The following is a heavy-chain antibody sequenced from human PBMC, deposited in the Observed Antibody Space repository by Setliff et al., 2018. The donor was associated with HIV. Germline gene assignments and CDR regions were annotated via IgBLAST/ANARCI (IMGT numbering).Heavy chain of an antibody. J-gene: IGHJ3*02. CDR1: GYTFTSDY. V-gene: IGHV1-69*13. CDR2: IIPIFGTA. Sequence: ASVKVSCKASGYTFTSDYIHWVRQAPGQGLEWMGGIIPIFGTANYAQKFQGRVTITADESTSTAYMELSSLRSEDTAVYYCARVEDYYDSSSYYPPDAFDIWGQGTMVTVSS. D-gene: IGHD3-22*01. CDR3: ARVEDYYDSSSYYPPDAFDI.